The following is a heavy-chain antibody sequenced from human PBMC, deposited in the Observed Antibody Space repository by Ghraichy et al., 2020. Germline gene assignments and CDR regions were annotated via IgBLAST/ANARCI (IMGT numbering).Heavy chain of an antibody. V-gene: IGHV6-1*01. CDR3: TRGWLRGFFDY. CDR1: GDSVSINSGG. J-gene: IGHJ4*02. CDR2: TFYSSKWYF. D-gene: IGHD3-22*01. Sequence: SQTLSLTCAISGDSVSINSGGWNWIRQSPSRGLEWLGRTFYSSKWYFDYAVSVKSRITINPDTSRNRFSLLLNSVTPEDTAVYYCTRGWLRGFFDYWGRGTLVTVSS.